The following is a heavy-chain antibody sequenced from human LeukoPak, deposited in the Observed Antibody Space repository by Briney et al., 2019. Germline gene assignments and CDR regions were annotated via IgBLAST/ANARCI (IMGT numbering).Heavy chain of an antibody. CDR3: ARVGLVGAFDI. J-gene: IGHJ3*02. D-gene: IGHD2-8*02. CDR1: GFTVSNNY. CDR2: IYKSGNT. V-gene: IGHV3-53*01. Sequence: GGSLRLSCAASGFTVSNNYMSWVRQAPGKGLEWVSVIYKSGNTYYADSVKGRFTISRDNAKNSVYLQMNSLRAEDTAVYYCARVGLVGAFDIWGQGTMVTVSS.